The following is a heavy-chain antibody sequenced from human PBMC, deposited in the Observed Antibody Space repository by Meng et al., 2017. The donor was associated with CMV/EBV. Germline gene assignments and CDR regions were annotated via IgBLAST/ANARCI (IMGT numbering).Heavy chain of an antibody. CDR1: GFSLSTSGVG. CDR2: IYWDDDK. J-gene: IGHJ5*02. V-gene: IGHV2-5*02. Sequence: QITLKESGPTLVNPTQTLPLTCTFSGFSLSTSGVGVGWIRQPPGKALEWLALIYWDDDKRYSPSLKSRLTITKDTSKNQVVLTMTNMDPVDTATYYCAHRGRIAAAGTDWFDPWGQGTLVTVSS. D-gene: IGHD6-13*01. CDR3: AHRGRIAAAGTDWFDP.